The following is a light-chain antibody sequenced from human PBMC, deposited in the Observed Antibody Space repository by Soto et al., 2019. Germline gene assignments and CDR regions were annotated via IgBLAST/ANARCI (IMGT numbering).Light chain of an antibody. J-gene: IGKJ1*01. Sequence: EIVLTQSPGTLSLSPGARATLSCRASQSVSSSDLAWYQQTPGQAPRLLIYGASSRSTGIPGRFSGSGSGTDFTRTIIGLEREDSAAYYCQRHGETCGQGTNVDIK. CDR2: GAS. CDR1: QSVSSSD. V-gene: IGKV3-20*01. CDR3: QRHGET.